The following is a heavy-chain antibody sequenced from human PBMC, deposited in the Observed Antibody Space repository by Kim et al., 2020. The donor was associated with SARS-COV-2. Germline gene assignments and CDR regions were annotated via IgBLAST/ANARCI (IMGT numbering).Heavy chain of an antibody. CDR3: ASLLRYYYDSSGYYYEGWDY. V-gene: IGHV3-20*01. D-gene: IGHD3-22*01. J-gene: IGHJ4*02. CDR1: GFTFDDYG. Sequence: GGSLRLSCAASGFTFDDYGMSWVRQAPGKGLEWVSGINWNGGSTGYADSVKGRFTISRDNAKNSLYLQMNSLRAEDTALYHCASLLRYYYDSSGYYYEGWDYWGQGTLVTVSS. CDR2: INWNGGST.